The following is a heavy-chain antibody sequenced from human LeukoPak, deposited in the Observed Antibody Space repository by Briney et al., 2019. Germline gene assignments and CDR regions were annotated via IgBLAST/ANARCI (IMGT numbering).Heavy chain of an antibody. V-gene: IGHV1-69*13. Sequence: ASVKVSCKASGGTFRNYAVNWVRQAPGQGLEWLGDIIPIFQTVNYAQKFQGGITITADESTSTAYLEVRSLKSEDTAVYYCARGSSSGNYNMDVWGKGTTVTVSS. CDR1: GGTFRNYA. D-gene: IGHD6-6*01. J-gene: IGHJ6*03. CDR3: ARGSSSGNYNMDV. CDR2: IIPIFQTV.